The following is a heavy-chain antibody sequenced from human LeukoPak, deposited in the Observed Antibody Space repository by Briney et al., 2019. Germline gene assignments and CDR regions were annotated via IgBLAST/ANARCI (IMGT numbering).Heavy chain of an antibody. CDR2: IKSKTDGGTT. V-gene: IGHV3-15*01. Sequence: NPGGSLRLSCAASGFTFSNAWMSWVRQAPGKGLEWVGRIKSKTDGGTTDYAAPVKGRFTISRDDSKNTLYLQMNSLKTEDTAVYFCARDSSWAFDCWGQGTLVTVSS. CDR1: GFTFSNAW. J-gene: IGHJ4*02. D-gene: IGHD6-13*01. CDR3: ARDSSWAFDC.